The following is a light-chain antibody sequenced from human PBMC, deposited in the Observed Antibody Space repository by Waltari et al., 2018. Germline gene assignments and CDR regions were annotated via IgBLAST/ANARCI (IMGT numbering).Light chain of an antibody. CDR1: SRDVGGSNY. V-gene: IGLV2-14*01. CDR2: EVS. CDR3: SSYTSSSTLV. J-gene: IGLJ2*01. Sequence: QSALTQPASVSGSPGQSITISCTGTSRDVGGSNYASWYQQHPGKAPKLMIYEVSNRPSGVSNRFSGSKSGNTASLTISGLQAEDEADYYCSSYTSSSTLVFGGGTKLTVL.